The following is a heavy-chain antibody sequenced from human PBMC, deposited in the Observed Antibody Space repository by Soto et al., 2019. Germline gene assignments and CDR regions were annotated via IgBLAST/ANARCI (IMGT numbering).Heavy chain of an antibody. CDR2: ISPKSGGT. CDR3: ARSPGYSSDLDYFDL. J-gene: IGHJ4*02. D-gene: IGHD6-19*01. CDR1: GYTFLYYY. Sequence: ASVKVSCKASGYTFLYYYMHWVRQAPGQGFEWMGRISPKSGGTNYAQKYQGRVTMTWDTSLNTAYMELSSLMSEDTAVYYCARSPGYSSDLDYFDLWGQGTQVTVSS. V-gene: IGHV1-2*02.